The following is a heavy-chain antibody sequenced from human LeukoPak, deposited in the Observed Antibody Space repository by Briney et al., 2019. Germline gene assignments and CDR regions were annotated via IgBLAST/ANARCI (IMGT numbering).Heavy chain of an antibody. V-gene: IGHV3-7*01. Sequence: GGSLRLSCAASGFIYSSYWMTWVRQAPGKGLEWVANIKQDGSEKYDVDSLKGRFTISRDNAQNSMYLQMNSLRAEDTAVYYCARVYRSSSGYCFDYWGQGTLVTVSS. CDR1: GFIYSSYW. J-gene: IGHJ4*02. CDR2: IKQDGSEK. CDR3: ARVYRSSSGYCFDY. D-gene: IGHD6-6*01.